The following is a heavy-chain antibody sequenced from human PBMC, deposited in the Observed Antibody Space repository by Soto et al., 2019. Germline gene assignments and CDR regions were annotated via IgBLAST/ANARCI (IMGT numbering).Heavy chain of an antibody. D-gene: IGHD6-19*01. V-gene: IGHV3-15*07. CDR2: IKSKTDGGTT. J-gene: IGHJ4*02. CDR3: TTDLAGISGWYDY. Sequence: GSLRLSCAASGFTFSNAWMNWVRQAPGKGLEWVGRIKSKTDGGTTDYAAPVKGRFTISRDDSKNTLYLQMNSLKTEDTAVYYCTTDLAGISGWYDYWGQGTLVTVSS. CDR1: GFTFSNAW.